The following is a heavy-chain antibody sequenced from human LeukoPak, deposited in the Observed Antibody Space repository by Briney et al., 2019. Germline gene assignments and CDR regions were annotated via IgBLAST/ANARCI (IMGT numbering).Heavy chain of an antibody. CDR3: AQGDSYYDFLLSV. D-gene: IGHD3-3*01. J-gene: IGHJ3*01. V-gene: IGHV3-23*01. CDR1: GFTFRSYA. Sequence: GGSPRLSCEATGFTFRSYAMTWVRQAPGKGLEWVSAISGSGAKTYYADSVKGRFTISRDNSRNTLYLQMNSLRVEDTAVYYCAQGDSYYDFLLSVWGQGTMVTVSS. CDR2: ISGSGAKT.